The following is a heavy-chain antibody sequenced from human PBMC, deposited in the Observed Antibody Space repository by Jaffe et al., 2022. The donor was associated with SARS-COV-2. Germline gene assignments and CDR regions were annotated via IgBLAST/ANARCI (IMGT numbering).Heavy chain of an antibody. J-gene: IGHJ6*02. V-gene: IGHV3-33*01. D-gene: IGHD2-2*01. CDR1: GFSFSTYG. Sequence: QVQLVESGGGVVQPGRSLRLSCEASGFSFSTYGMHWVRQAPGKGLEWVAVIWSDGNNKYYADSVKGRFTISRDISKNTLYLQMNSLRAEDTAVYYCARDSPGYCRVATCYGRSYYGMDVWGQGTTVTVSS. CDR2: IWSDGNNK. CDR3: ARDSPGYCRVATCYGRSYYGMDV.